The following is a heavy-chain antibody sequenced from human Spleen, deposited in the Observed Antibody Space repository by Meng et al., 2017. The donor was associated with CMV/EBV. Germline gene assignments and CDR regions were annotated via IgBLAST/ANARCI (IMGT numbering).Heavy chain of an antibody. V-gene: IGHV3-11*04. Sequence: CAASRFTFSDYYMSWIRQAPGKGLEWIAYISSGGSIIHYADSVKGRFTISRDNAKNSVYLQMNSLRAEDTAVYYCANNGGLAGRLLYYWGQGTLVTVSS. CDR3: ANNGGLAGRLLYY. CDR1: RFTFSDYY. CDR2: ISSGGSII. D-gene: IGHD2-15*01. J-gene: IGHJ4*02.